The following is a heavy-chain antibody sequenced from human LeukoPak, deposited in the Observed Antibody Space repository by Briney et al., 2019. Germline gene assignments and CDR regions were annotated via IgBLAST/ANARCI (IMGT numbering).Heavy chain of an antibody. Sequence: PSETLSLTCTVSGGSISSYYWSWIRQPPGKGLEWIGYVYFSGSTNYNPSLKSRVTISVDTSKNQFSLKLSSVTAADTAVYYCARLVTYYYDSSGYYPPLYNFDYWGQGTLVTVSS. J-gene: IGHJ4*02. CDR3: ARLVTYYYDSSGYYPPLYNFDY. V-gene: IGHV4-59*08. D-gene: IGHD3-22*01. CDR1: GGSISSYY. CDR2: VYFSGST.